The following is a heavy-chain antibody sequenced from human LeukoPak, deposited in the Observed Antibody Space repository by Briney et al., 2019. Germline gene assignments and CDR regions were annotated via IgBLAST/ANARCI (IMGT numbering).Heavy chain of an antibody. CDR1: GYTLTELS. CDR2: FDPEDGET. CDR3: ATMVRGVQGDWFDP. Sequence: ASVKVSCKVSGYTLTELSMHWVRQAPGKGLEWMGGFDPEDGETIYAQKFQGRVTMTEDTSTDTAYMELSSLRSEDTAVYYCATMVRGVQGDWFDPWGQGTLVTVSS. J-gene: IGHJ5*02. V-gene: IGHV1-24*01. D-gene: IGHD3-10*01.